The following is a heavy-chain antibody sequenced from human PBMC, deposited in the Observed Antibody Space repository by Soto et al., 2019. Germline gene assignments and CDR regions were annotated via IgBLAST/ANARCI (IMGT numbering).Heavy chain of an antibody. CDR3: ARERSSGAFDI. V-gene: IGHV4-31*03. Sequence: SETLSLTCTVSGGSINSGGYYWNWIRQHPGKGLEWIGYIYYSGSTYYNPSLKSRVTISVDTSKNQFSLKLSSVTAADTAVYYCARERSSGAFDIWGQGTMVT. CDR1: GGSINSGGYY. D-gene: IGHD1-26*01. J-gene: IGHJ3*02. CDR2: IYYSGST.